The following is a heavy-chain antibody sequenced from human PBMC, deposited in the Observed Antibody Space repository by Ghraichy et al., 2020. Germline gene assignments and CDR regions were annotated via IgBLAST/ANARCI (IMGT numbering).Heavy chain of an antibody. D-gene: IGHD1-26*01. Sequence: SETLSLTCTVSGGSISSSSYYWGWIRQSPGKGLEWIGSIYYSGSTYYNPSLKSRVTISVETSKNQFSLKVRSVTAADTAVYNCASSGSSLGEYYFDYWGQGTLVTVSS. CDR1: GGSISSSSYY. CDR2: IYYSGST. V-gene: IGHV4-39*01. CDR3: ASSGSSLGEYYFDY. J-gene: IGHJ4*02.